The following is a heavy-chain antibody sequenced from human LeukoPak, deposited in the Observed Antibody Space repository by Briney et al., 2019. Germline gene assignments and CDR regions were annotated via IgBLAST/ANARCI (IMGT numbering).Heavy chain of an antibody. J-gene: IGHJ4*02. V-gene: IGHV3-48*01. CDR3: ASLTNKAVATDY. CDR1: GFTFSSYS. D-gene: IGHD6-19*01. Sequence: GGSPRLSCAASGFTFSSYSMNWVRQAPGKGLEWVSYISSSSSTIYYADSVKGRSTISRDNAKNSLYLQMNSLRAEDTAVYYCASLTNKAVATDYWGQGTLVTVSS. CDR2: ISSSSSTI.